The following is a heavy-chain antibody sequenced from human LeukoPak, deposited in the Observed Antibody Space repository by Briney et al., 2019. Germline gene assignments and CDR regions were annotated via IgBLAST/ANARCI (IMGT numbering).Heavy chain of an antibody. CDR1: GFTFSSYS. Sequence: GGSLRLSCAASGFTFSSYSMNWVRQAPGKGLEWVSAISGSGGSPYYADSVKGRFTISRDNSKNTLYLQMNSLRAEDTAVYYCAKDPYYYYYGMDVWGQGTTVTVSS. CDR3: AKDPYYYYYGMDV. V-gene: IGHV3-23*01. CDR2: ISGSGGSP. J-gene: IGHJ6*02.